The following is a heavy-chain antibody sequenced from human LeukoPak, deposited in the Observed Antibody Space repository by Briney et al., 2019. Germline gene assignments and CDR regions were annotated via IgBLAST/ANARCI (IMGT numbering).Heavy chain of an antibody. CDR1: GFAFSSYE. CDR3: ARDSIAILDY. D-gene: IGHD6-6*01. J-gene: IGHJ4*02. CDR2: ISSSGSTI. V-gene: IGHV3-48*03. Sequence: GGSLRLSCAASGFAFSSYEMNWVRQAPGKGLEWVSYISSSGSTIYYADSVKGRFTISRDNAKNSLYLQMNTLRAEDTAVYYCARDSIAILDYWGQGTLVTVSS.